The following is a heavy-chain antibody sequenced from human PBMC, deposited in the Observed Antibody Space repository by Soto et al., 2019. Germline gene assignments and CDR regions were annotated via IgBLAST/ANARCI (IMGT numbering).Heavy chain of an antibody. D-gene: IGHD2-15*01. CDR2: ISHDGVTK. CDR3: ARRYCSGGSCPAIGIGFDY. CDR1: GSSFPNHP. Sequence: WSLRLCCAASGSSFPNHPMHWVRETPDKGLEWLAVISHDGVTKNSADSVKGRFSISRDNSRNRLYLDMNSLRTEDSAVYYCARRYCSGGSCPAIGIGFDYWGQGTLVTVSS. J-gene: IGHJ4*02. V-gene: IGHV3-30-3*01.